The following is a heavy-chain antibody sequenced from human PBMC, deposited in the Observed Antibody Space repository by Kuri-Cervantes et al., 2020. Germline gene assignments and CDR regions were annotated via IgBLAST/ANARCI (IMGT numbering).Heavy chain of an antibody. CDR3: AKLRIAVADTTDY. V-gene: IGHV3-30*01. D-gene: IGHD6-19*01. Sequence: GESLKISCAASGFTFSSYAMHWVRQAPGKGLEWVAVISYDGSNKYYADSVKGRFTISRDNSKNTLYLQMNSLRAEDTAVYYCAKLRIAVADTTDYWGQGTLVTVSS. CDR2: ISYDGSNK. CDR1: GFTFSSYA. J-gene: IGHJ4*02.